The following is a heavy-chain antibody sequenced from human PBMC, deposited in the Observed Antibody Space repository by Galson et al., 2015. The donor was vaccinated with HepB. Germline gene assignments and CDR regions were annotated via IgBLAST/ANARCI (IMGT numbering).Heavy chain of an antibody. D-gene: IGHD3-10*01. CDR1: GGSISSGDYY. Sequence: TLSLTCTVSGGSISSGDYYWSWIRQPPGKGLEWIGHIYYSGSTYYNPSLKSRVTISVDTSKNQFSLKLSSVTAADTAVYYCARDWRDYYGSGSYRPGGFDPWGQGTLVTVSS. CDR3: ARDWRDYYGSGSYRPGGFDP. CDR2: IYYSGST. J-gene: IGHJ5*02. V-gene: IGHV4-30-4*01.